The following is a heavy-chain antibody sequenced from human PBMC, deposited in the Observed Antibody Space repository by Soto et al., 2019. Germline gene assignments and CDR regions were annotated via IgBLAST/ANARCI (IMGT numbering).Heavy chain of an antibody. J-gene: IGHJ6*02. Sequence: PGESLKISCKGSGYTFTNYWIGWVPQMPGKGLEWMGIIYPGDSDTKYNPSFQGQVTISADKSITTTYLQWSSLKASDTAIYYCAASIFYYGMDVLGQGTTVTVSS. CDR3: AASIFYYGMDV. V-gene: IGHV5-51*01. CDR1: GYTFTNYW. CDR2: IYPGDSDT.